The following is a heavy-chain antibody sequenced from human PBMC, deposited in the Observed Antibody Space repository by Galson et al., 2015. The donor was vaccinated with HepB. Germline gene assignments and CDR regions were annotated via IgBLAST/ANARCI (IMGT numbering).Heavy chain of an antibody. J-gene: IGHJ3*02. CDR1: GFTFSSYA. D-gene: IGHD3-10*01. CDR3: AKVLGLWFGRDPDAFDI. CDR2: ISGSGGST. V-gene: IGHV3-23*01. Sequence: SLRLSCAASGFTFSSYAMSWVRQAPGKGLEWVSAISGSGGSTYYADSVKGRFTISRDNSKNTLYLQMNSLRAEDTAVYYCAKVLGLWFGRDPDAFDIWGQGTMVTVSS.